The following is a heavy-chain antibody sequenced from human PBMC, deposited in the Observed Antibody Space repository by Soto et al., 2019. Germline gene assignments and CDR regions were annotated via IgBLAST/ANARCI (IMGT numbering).Heavy chain of an antibody. CDR3: AKEVVRTMVRGRSHGMGV. V-gene: IGHV3-23*01. CDR1: GFTFSSYA. D-gene: IGHD3-10*01. Sequence: EVQLLESGGGLVQPGGSLRLSCAASGFTFSSYAMSWVRQAPGKGLEWVSAISGSGGSTYYADSVKGRFTISRDNSKNTXXLQINSLRGEDTAVSYCAKEVVRTMVRGRSHGMGVWGRGTTVTVSS. J-gene: IGHJ6*02. CDR2: ISGSGGST.